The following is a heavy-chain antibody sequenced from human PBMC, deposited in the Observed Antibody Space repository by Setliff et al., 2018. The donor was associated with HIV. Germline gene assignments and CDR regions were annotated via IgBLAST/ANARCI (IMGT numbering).Heavy chain of an antibody. D-gene: IGHD3-10*02. Sequence: PGGSLRLSCAASGFSFSSYGMHWVRQAPGKGLEWVAFIWYDGSNKYYAASVKGRFTISRDDLKNSLYLQMNSLRVEDTAVYYCARYVWSNAPRDHWGQGTLVTVSS. CDR1: GFSFSSYG. J-gene: IGHJ5*02. CDR3: ARYVWSNAPRDH. V-gene: IGHV3-33*01. CDR2: IWYDGSNK.